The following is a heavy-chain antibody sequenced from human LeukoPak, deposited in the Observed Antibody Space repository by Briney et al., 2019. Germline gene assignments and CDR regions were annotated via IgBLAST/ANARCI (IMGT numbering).Heavy chain of an antibody. CDR1: GLSFTSYG. Sequence: GGSLRLSCAASGLSFTSYGMHWVRQTPGKGLEWVAFISYDGTNKYYADSAKGRFTISRDDSKNTVFLQMDSLRPEDTAVYYCAKSRMLQSTKTYFFHYWGQGTLVAVSS. V-gene: IGHV3-30*18. J-gene: IGHJ4*02. CDR3: AKSRMLQSTKTYFFHY. CDR2: ISYDGTNK. D-gene: IGHD2-15*01.